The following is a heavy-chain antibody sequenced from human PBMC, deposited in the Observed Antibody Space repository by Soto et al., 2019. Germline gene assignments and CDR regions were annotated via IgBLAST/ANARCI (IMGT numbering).Heavy chain of an antibody. Sequence: PGESLKISCKGSGYTFGTFWIAWVRQMPGKGLEWMGMTYPEDSETKYSPSFEGQVTFSADKSVKTAYLQWTSLKASDTAIYYCARTYCTAPTCYNNWFDPRGQGKLVTVSS. CDR3: ARTYCTAPTCYNNWFDP. CDR1: GYTFGTFW. CDR2: TYPEDSET. V-gene: IGHV5-51*01. D-gene: IGHD2-8*01. J-gene: IGHJ5*02.